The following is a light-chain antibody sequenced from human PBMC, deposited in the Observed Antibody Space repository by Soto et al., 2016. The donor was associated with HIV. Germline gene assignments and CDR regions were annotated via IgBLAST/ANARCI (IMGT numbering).Light chain of an antibody. CDR2: QDS. V-gene: IGLV3-1*01. Sequence: SYELTQPPSVSVSPGQTASITCSGDKLGDKYACWYQQKPGQSPVLVTYQDSKRPSGIPERFSGSNSGNTATLTISGTQAMDEADYYCQAWDPHVVFGGGTKLTVL. J-gene: IGLJ2*01. CDR3: QAWDPHVV. CDR1: KLGDKY.